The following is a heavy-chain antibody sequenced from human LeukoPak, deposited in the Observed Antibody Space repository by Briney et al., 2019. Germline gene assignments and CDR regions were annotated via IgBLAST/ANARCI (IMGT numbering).Heavy chain of an antibody. V-gene: IGHV3-53*01. CDR2: IYSGGST. CDR1: GFTVSSYY. J-gene: IGHJ4*02. CDR3: ARGRYYDNSVYYYFDY. Sequence: PGGSLRLSCAVSGFTVSSYYMNWVRQAPGKGLEWVSVIYSGGSTYYADSVKGRFTISRDNSKNTLFLQMNSLRAEDTAVYYCARGRYYDNSVYYYFDYWGQGTLVTVSS. D-gene: IGHD3-22*01.